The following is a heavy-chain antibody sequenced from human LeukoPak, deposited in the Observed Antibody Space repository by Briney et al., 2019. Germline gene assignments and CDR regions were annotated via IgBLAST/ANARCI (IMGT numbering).Heavy chain of an antibody. CDR1: GITFINHA. V-gene: IGHV3-30-3*01. J-gene: IGHJ4*02. CDR3: ARNPGVGSSWYRLHY. D-gene: IGHD6-13*01. CDR2: ISYDGSDT. Sequence: PGGSLRLSCAASGITFINHAMDWVRQAPGKGLEWVAVISYDGSDTYYADSVEGRFTISRDNSKSTLYLQMNSLRVDDTAVYYCARNPGVGSSWYRLHYWGQGTLVTVSS.